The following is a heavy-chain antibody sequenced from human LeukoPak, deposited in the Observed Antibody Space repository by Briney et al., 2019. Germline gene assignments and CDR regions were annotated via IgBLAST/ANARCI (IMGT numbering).Heavy chain of an antibody. CDR3: AKCKPTIFGVVTIFDY. Sequence: GGSLRLSCAASGFTFSSYAMSWVRQAPGKGLEWVSAISGSGGSTYYADSVKGRFTISRDNSKNTPYLQMNSLRAEDTAVYYCAKCKPTIFGVVTIFDYWGQGTLVTVSS. CDR1: GFTFSSYA. D-gene: IGHD3-3*01. CDR2: ISGSGGST. J-gene: IGHJ4*02. V-gene: IGHV3-23*01.